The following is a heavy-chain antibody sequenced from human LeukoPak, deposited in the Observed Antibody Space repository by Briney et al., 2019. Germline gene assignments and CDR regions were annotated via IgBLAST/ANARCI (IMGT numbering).Heavy chain of an antibody. J-gene: IGHJ4*02. V-gene: IGHV3-30-3*02. Sequence: GGSLRLSCAASGFTFSGFAMHWVRQAPGKGLHWVTVISYDGTNKYYADSVKGRFTISRDNSKNTLYMQMNSLRAEDTAVYYCTKFDAPSGRENYWGQGTLVTVSS. CDR1: GFTFSGFA. CDR3: TKFDAPSGRENY. CDR2: ISYDGTNK.